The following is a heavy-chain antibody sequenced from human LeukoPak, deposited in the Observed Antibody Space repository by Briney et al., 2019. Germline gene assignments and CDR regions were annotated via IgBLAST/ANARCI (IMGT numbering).Heavy chain of an antibody. CDR1: GGSISSSSYY. V-gene: IGHV4-61*02. D-gene: IGHD3-22*01. J-gene: IGHJ3*02. Sequence: SETLSLTCTVSGGSISSSSYYWSWIRQPAGKGLEWIGRIYTSGSTNYNPSLKSRVTMSVDTSKNQFSLKLSSVTAADTAVYYCARRAYSSGYKDAFDIWGQGTMVTVSS. CDR2: IYTSGST. CDR3: ARRAYSSGYKDAFDI.